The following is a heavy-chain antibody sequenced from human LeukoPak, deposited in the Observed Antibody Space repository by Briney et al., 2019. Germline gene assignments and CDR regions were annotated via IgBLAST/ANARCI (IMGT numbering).Heavy chain of an antibody. V-gene: IGHV3-21*01. D-gene: IGHD3-9*01. CDR2: ISSSSSYI. CDR3: ARGITYYDILTGTNWFDP. CDR1: GFTFSSYS. Sequence: PGGSLRLSCAASGFTFSSYSMNWVRQAPGKGLEWVSSISSSSSYIYYADSVKGRFTISRDNAKNSLYLQMNSLRAEDTAVYYCARGITYYDILTGTNWFDPWGQGTLVTVSS. J-gene: IGHJ5*02.